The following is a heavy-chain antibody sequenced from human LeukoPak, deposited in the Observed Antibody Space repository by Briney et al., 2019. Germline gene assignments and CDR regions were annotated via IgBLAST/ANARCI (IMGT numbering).Heavy chain of an antibody. D-gene: IGHD3-22*01. J-gene: IGHJ4*02. CDR3: ARDHLLTYYYDSSGYGY. CDR1: GYTFTDYY. V-gene: IGHV1-2*02. CDR2: INPNSGGT. Sequence: ASVKVSCKASGYTFTDYYMHWVRQAPGQGLEWMGWINPNSGGTNYAQKFQGRVTMTRDTSISTAYMELSRLRSDDTAVYYCARDHLLTYYYDSSGYGYWGQGTLVTVSS.